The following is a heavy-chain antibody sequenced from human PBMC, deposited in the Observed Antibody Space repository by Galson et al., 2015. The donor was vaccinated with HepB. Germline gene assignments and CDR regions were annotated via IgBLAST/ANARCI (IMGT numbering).Heavy chain of an antibody. J-gene: IGHJ4*02. CDR1: GYTFTTYY. CDR3: ARASCGRGPNDY. V-gene: IGHV1-46*03. CDR2: INPSGGST. Sequence: SVKVSCKASGYTFTTYYMHWVRQAPGQGLEWMGIINPSGGSTSYAQKFRGRVTMTRATSTSTVYMELSSLRSEDTAVYYCARASCGRGPNDYWGQGTLVTVSS. D-gene: IGHD1-26*01.